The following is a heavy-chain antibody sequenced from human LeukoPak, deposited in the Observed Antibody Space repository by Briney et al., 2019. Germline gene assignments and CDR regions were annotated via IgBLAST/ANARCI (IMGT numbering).Heavy chain of an antibody. CDR3: TRDSAYSYGLSELGY. D-gene: IGHD5-18*01. CDR1: GFTFGDYA. V-gene: IGHV3-49*04. CDR2: IRSKAYGGTT. J-gene: IGHJ4*02. Sequence: GGSLRLSCTASGFTFGDYAMSWVRQAPGKGLEWVGFIRSKAYGGTTEYAASVKGRFTISRDDSKSIAYLQMNSLKTEDTAVYYCTRDSAYSYGLSELGYWGQGTLVTVSS.